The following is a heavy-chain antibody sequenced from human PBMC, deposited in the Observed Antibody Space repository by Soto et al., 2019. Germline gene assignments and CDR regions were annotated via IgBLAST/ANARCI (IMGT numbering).Heavy chain of an antibody. V-gene: IGHV4-30-2*01. CDR1: GGSISSGGYS. D-gene: IGHD6-19*01. CDR3: ARAIAVAGDAFDI. J-gene: IGHJ3*02. CDR2: IYHSGST. Sequence: QLQLQESGSGLVKPSQTMSLTCAVSGGSISSGGYSWSWIRQPPGKGLEWIGYIYHSGSTYYNPSLKSRVTISVDRSKNQFSLKLSSVTAADTAVYYCARAIAVAGDAFDIWGQGTMVTVSS.